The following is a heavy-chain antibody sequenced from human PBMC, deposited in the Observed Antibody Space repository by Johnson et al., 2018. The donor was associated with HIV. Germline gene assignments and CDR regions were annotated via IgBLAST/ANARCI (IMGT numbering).Heavy chain of an antibody. D-gene: IGHD6-19*01. CDR1: GFTFDDYA. Sequence: VQLVESGGALVQPGRSLRLSCSATGFTFDDYAMHWVRQAPGKGLEWVSGISRKSDKIGYADSVKGRFSISRDNAKNSLYLQMDSLRDEDTAFYYCAKEIVCYSIDWDVFDIWGQGTMVIVSS. J-gene: IGHJ3*02. CDR3: AKEIVCYSIDWDVFDI. V-gene: IGHV3-9*01. CDR2: ISRKSDKI.